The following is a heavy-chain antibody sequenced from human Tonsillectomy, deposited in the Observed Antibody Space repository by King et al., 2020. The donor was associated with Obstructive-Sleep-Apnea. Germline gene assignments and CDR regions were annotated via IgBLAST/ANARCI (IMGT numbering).Heavy chain of an antibody. V-gene: IGHV2-5*02. Sequence: TLKESGPTLVKPTQTLTLTCTFSGFSLSTSGVGVGWIRQPPGKALEWLALIYWDDDKRYSPSLKSRRTSTKDTSKNQVVLTMTNMDPVDTATYYCAHRHVNYYGSGWGYWGQGTLVTVSS. D-gene: IGHD3-10*01. CDR1: GFSLSTSGVG. CDR2: IYWDDDK. J-gene: IGHJ4*02. CDR3: AHRHVNYYGSGWGY.